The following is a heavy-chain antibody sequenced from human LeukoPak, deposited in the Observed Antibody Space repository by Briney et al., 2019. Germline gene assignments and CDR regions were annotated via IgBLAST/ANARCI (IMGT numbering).Heavy chain of an antibody. D-gene: IGHD2-21*02. V-gene: IGHV4-39*01. CDR1: GGSISSYY. Sequence: SETLSLTCTVSGGSISSYYWGWIRQPPGKGLEWIGSIYYSGSTYYNPSLKSRVTISVDTSKNQFSLKLSSVTAADTAVYYCARQVVTLFDYWGQGTLVTVSS. J-gene: IGHJ4*02. CDR3: ARQVVTLFDY. CDR2: IYYSGST.